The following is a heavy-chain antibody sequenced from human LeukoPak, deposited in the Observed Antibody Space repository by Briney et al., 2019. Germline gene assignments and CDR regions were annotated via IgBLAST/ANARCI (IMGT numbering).Heavy chain of an antibody. D-gene: IGHD2-8*01. V-gene: IGHV1-69*01. Sequence: ASVKVSXKASGGTFSSYAISWVRQAPGQGLEWMGGIIPIFGTANYAQKFQGRVTITADESTSTAYMELSSPRSEDTAVYYCARDYCTNGVCYPQWGQGTLVTVSS. J-gene: IGHJ4*02. CDR1: GGTFSSYA. CDR2: IIPIFGTA. CDR3: ARDYCTNGVCYPQ.